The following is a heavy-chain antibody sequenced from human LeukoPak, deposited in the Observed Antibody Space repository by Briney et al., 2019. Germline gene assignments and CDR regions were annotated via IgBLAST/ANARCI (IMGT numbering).Heavy chain of an antibody. CDR1: GFTFSDYY. Sequence: GGSLRLSCAASGFTFSDYYMSWIRQAPGKGLEWVSSISGSGGITYYADSVKGRFTISRDNSKNTLYLQMNSLTAEDTAVYYCAKGMTGPGSWGQGTLATVSS. CDR2: ISGSGGIT. D-gene: IGHD6-13*01. CDR3: AKGMTGPGS. J-gene: IGHJ5*02. V-gene: IGHV3-23*01.